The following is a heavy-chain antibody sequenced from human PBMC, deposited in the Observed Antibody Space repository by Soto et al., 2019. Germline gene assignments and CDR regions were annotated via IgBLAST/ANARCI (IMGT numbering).Heavy chain of an antibody. CDR2: ISYDGSNK. CDR3: ARDQGGTTLYYHGMDV. J-gene: IGHJ6*02. CDR1: GLTFSSYA. Sequence: QVQLVESGGGVVQPGRSPRLSCAASGLTFSSYAMHWVRQAPGKGLEWVALISYDGSNKYYADSVKGRFTISRDNSKNTLYLQMNSLRPEDTAVYHCARDQGGTTLYYHGMDVWGQGTTVTVSS. D-gene: IGHD1-7*01. V-gene: IGHV3-30-3*01.